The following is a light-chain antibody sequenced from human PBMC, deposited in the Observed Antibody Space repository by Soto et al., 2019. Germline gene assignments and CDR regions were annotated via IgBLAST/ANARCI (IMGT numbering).Light chain of an antibody. V-gene: IGLV2-23*02. J-gene: IGLJ3*02. CDR2: DVT. CDR1: SSDVGSNNL. Sequence: QSALTQPASVSGSPGQSITISCTGTSSDVGSNNLVSWYQQHPGKAPKLMIYDVTKRPSGISNRFAGSKSDNTASLTISGLQAEGEADYYCCSYAATNTLVFGAGTKVTVL. CDR3: CSYAATNTLV.